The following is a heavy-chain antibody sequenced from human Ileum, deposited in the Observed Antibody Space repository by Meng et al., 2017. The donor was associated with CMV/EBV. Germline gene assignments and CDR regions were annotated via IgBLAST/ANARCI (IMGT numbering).Heavy chain of an antibody. D-gene: IGHD1-20*01. CDR1: GGSFSIGGYA. CDR2: IYHGKST. CDR3: AREGSITGTTAVLDP. V-gene: IGHV4-30-2*01. Sequence: GGSFSIGGYAWSWVRQPPRKGLEWMGYIYHGKSTNYNPSLKSRGTISIGRSKDQFALKLSSMTAADTAVYYCAREGSITGTTAVLDPWGQGTLVTVSS. J-gene: IGHJ5*02.